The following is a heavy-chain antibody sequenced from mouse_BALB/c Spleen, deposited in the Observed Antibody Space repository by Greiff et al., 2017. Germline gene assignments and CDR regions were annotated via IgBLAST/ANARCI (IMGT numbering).Heavy chain of an antibody. CDR3: ARRGLREGYYAMDY. Sequence: VKLVESGPGLVAPSQSLSITCTVSGFSLSRYSVHWVRQPPGKGLEWLGMIWGGGSTDYNSALKSRLSISKDNSKSQVFLKMNSLQTDDTAMYYCARRGLREGYYAMDYWGQGTSVTVSS. J-gene: IGHJ4*01. V-gene: IGHV2-6-4*01. CDR2: IWGGGST. D-gene: IGHD1-1*01. CDR1: GFSLSRYS.